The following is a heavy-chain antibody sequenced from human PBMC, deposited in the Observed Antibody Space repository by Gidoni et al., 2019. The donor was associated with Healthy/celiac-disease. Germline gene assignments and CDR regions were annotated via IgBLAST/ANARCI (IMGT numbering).Heavy chain of an antibody. D-gene: IGHD6-13*01. CDR1: GFTCSSYS. Sequence: EVQLVESGGGLVKPGGSLRLSCAASGFTCSSYSMNWVRQAPGKGLEWGSSISSSISYIYYADSVQGRFTISRDNAKNSLYLQMNSLRSEDTAVYYCARVIAAADRYRDYWGQGTLVTVSS. J-gene: IGHJ4*02. CDR2: ISSSISYI. CDR3: ARVIAAADRYRDY. V-gene: IGHV3-21*01.